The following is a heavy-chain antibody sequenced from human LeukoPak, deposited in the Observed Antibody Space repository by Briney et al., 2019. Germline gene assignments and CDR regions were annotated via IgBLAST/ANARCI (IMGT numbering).Heavy chain of an antibody. CDR2: ISSSGSSI. Sequence: PGGSLRLSCVASGLTFSDYYMSWIRQAPGKGLEWVSYISSSGSSIFYADSVKGRFTISRDNAKNSLYLQMNSLRAEDTAVYYCARRPYSSSWYYFDYWGQGTLVTVSS. D-gene: IGHD6-13*01. CDR3: ARRPYSSSWYYFDY. V-gene: IGHV3-11*04. CDR1: GLTFSDYY. J-gene: IGHJ4*02.